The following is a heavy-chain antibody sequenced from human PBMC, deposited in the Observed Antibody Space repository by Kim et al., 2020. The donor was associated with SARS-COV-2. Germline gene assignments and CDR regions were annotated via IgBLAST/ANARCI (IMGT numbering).Heavy chain of an antibody. Sequence: GGSLRLSCAASGFTFSSYWMHWVRQAPGKGLVWVSRINSDGSSTSYADSVKGRFTISRDNAKNTLYLQMNSLRAEDTAVYYCARSYYYDSGFDYWGQGTLVTVSS. V-gene: IGHV3-74*01. CDR1: GFTFSSYW. CDR2: INSDGSST. D-gene: IGHD3-22*01. J-gene: IGHJ4*02. CDR3: ARSYYYDSGFDY.